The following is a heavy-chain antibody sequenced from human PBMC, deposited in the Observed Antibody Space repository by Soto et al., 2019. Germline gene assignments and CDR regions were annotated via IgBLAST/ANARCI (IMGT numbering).Heavy chain of an antibody. J-gene: IGHJ6*02. V-gene: IGHV3-7*03. CDR3: ARDGCIGNSCFTYGMDV. Sequence: GGSLRLSCAASGFTFSSFWMSWVRQAPGKGPEWVANIEGDGSAKNYLDSVKGRFTIPRDNAKNSLYLQMSSLRAEDTAVYYCARDGCIGNSCFTYGMDVWGQGTTVTVSS. D-gene: IGHD2-15*01. CDR2: IEGDGSAK. CDR1: GFTFSSFW.